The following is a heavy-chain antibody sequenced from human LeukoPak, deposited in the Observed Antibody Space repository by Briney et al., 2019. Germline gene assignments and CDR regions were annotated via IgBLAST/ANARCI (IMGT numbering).Heavy chain of an antibody. CDR3: AREGSTGCSSTSCIRLIWY. D-gene: IGHD2-2*01. J-gene: IGHJ4*02. Sequence: SETLSLTCTVSGGSISSYYWSWIRQPAGKGLEWIGRIYTSGSTNYNPSLKSRVTMSVDTSKNQFSLKLSSVTAADTAVYYCAREGSTGCSSTSCIRLIWYWGQGTLVTVSS. V-gene: IGHV4-4*07. CDR2: IYTSGST. CDR1: GGSISSYY.